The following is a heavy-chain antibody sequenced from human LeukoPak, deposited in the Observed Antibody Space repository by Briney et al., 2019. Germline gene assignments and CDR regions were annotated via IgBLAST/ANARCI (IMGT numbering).Heavy chain of an antibody. V-gene: IGHV3-7*01. D-gene: IGHD3-16*01. CDR2: IQPDGREQ. Sequence: PGGSLRLSCAASGFTFSSYAMTWVRQAPGKGLEWVGNIQPDGREQYPVDSVKGRFTISRDNARNSLFLQMNSLRVEDTAVYYCASQSYARFDPWGQGTLVTVSS. CDR3: ASQSYARFDP. J-gene: IGHJ5*02. CDR1: GFTFSSYA.